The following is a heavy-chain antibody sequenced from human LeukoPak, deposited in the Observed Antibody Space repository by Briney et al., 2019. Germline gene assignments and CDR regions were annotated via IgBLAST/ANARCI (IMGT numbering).Heavy chain of an antibody. J-gene: IGHJ3*02. D-gene: IGHD3-16*01. CDR3: ASRGLISDAFDI. CDR2: INPSGVST. V-gene: IGHV1-46*01. Sequence: ASVKVSCKASGFTFISYYIHWVRQAPGQGLEWMGIINPSGVSTSYAQKFQGRVTMTRDMSTSTVYMELSSLRSEDTAVYYCASRGLISDAFDIWGQGTMVTVSS. CDR1: GFTFISYY.